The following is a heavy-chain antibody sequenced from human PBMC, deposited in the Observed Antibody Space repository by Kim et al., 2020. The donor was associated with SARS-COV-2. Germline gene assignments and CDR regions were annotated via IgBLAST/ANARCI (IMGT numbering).Heavy chain of an antibody. CDR1: GYTFTGYY. Sequence: ASVKVSCKASGYTFTGYYMHWVRQAPGQGLEWMGRINPNSGGTNYAQKFQGRVTMTRDTSISTAYMELSRLRSDDTAVYYCASGTKTYYYYGMDVWGQGTTVTVSS. CDR2: INPNSGGT. J-gene: IGHJ6*02. D-gene: IGHD6-13*01. CDR3: ASGTKTYYYYGMDV. V-gene: IGHV1-2*06.